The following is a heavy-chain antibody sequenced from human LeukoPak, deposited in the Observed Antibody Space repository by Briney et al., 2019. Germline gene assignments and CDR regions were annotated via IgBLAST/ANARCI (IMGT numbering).Heavy chain of an antibody. CDR2: IYYSWST. Sequence: SETLSLTCTVSGGSISSSSYYWGWLRQPPGKGLEWIGSIYYSWSTYSNPSLKRRVTISVDTSKNQFSLKLSSVTAADTAVYYCARYSRSWPETFFDYWGQGTLVTVSS. CDR3: ARYSRSWPETFFDY. D-gene: IGHD6-13*01. CDR1: GGSISSSSYY. J-gene: IGHJ4*02. V-gene: IGHV4-39*01.